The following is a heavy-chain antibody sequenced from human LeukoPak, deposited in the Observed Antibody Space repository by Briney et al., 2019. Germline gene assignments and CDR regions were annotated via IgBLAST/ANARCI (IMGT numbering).Heavy chain of an antibody. D-gene: IGHD2-2*01. CDR3: AKSSSSNCYSPHDY. CDR1: GFTFSDYA. CDR2: ISGSGDST. Sequence: GGSLRLSCVVSGFTFSDYAMSWVRQAPEKGLEWVSVISGSGDSTYYAGSVKGRFTISRDNSKNTLYLQTNSLRAEDTAIYYCAKSSSSNCYSPHDYWGQGTLVTVSS. J-gene: IGHJ4*02. V-gene: IGHV3-23*01.